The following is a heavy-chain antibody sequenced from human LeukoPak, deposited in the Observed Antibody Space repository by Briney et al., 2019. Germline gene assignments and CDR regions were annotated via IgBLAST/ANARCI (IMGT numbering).Heavy chain of an antibody. CDR1: GDSISGFY. CDR2: IYYSGST. D-gene: IGHD2-21*02. CDR3: AREVVTAVGSLDY. J-gene: IGHJ4*02. V-gene: IGHV4-59*01. Sequence: PSETLSLTCTVSGDSISGFYWSWIRQPPGKGLEWIGYIYYSGSTDYNPSLKSRVTISVDTSKNQFSLRLSSVTAADTAVYYCAREVVTAVGSLDYWGQGTLVTVSS.